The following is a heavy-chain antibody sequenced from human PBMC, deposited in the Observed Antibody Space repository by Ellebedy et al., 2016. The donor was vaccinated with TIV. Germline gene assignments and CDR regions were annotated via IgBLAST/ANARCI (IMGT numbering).Heavy chain of an antibody. Sequence: MPSETLSLTCTVSGGSISNYYWGWIRQPPGKGLEWIGYIYYSGSTNYNPSLESRVTISVDTSKNQFSLKLSSVTAADTAVYYCAREGRGNSAGMDVWGKGTTVTVSS. CDR2: IYYSGST. V-gene: IGHV4-59*01. J-gene: IGHJ6*04. CDR3: AREGRGNSAGMDV. D-gene: IGHD4-23*01. CDR1: GGSISNYY.